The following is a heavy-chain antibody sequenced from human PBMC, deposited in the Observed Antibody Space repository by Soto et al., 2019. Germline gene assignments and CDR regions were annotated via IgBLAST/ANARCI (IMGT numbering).Heavy chain of an antibody. V-gene: IGHV4-4*02. CDR2: IYHTGST. CDR3: ARTLSDSSGFDY. D-gene: IGHD3-22*01. Sequence: QVQLQESGPGLVKPSGTVSLTCAVSGVSISTNNWWTWVRQPPGKGLEWIGEIYHTGSTNHNPSLKNRVIISVDMSKNQVSLKLSSVTAADTAFYYCARTLSDSSGFDYWGQGTLVSVSS. J-gene: IGHJ4*02. CDR1: GVSISTNNW.